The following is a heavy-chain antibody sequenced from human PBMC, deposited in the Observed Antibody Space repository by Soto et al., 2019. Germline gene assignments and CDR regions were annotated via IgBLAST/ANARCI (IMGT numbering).Heavy chain of an antibody. D-gene: IGHD3-3*01. CDR1: GFTFSDYA. Sequence: PGGSLRLSCAASGFTFSDYAMAWVRQPPGKGLDWISAIGGGGITTYYADSVKGRFTISRDNSKNTLYLQMNSLRAEDTAVYYCAREENSRYDFWAQYYYYYGMDVWGQGTTVTVSS. V-gene: IGHV3-NL1*01. CDR2: IGGGGITT. CDR3: AREENSRYDFWAQYYYYYGMDV. J-gene: IGHJ6*02.